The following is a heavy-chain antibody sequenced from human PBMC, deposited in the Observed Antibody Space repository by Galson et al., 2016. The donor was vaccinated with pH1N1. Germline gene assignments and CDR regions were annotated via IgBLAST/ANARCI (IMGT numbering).Heavy chain of an antibody. CDR3: AKDWGWQLDPSPFDY. CDR1: GGTLSNSA. CDR2: ISPIFGSI. V-gene: IGHV1-69*06. Sequence: SVKVSCKASGGTLSNSAVSWVRQAPGQGLEWMGGISPIFGSINYAQRFQGRVTITADIFANTAYVELSSLRTEDTAIYYCAKDWGWQLDPSPFDYWGQGTLVTVSS. D-gene: IGHD4-23*01. J-gene: IGHJ4*02.